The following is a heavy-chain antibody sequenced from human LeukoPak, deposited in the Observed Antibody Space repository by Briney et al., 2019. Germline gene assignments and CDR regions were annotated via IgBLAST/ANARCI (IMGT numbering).Heavy chain of an antibody. J-gene: IGHJ4*02. V-gene: IGHV4-59*01. CDR3: ARGGLYSSSWYDY. CDR2: IYYSGNT. CDR1: GGSISSYY. D-gene: IGHD6-13*01. Sequence: SETLSLTCTVSGGSISSYYWSWIRQPPGKGLEWIGYIYYSGNTNYNPSLKSRVTISVDTSKNQFSLKLSSVTAADTAVYYCARGGLYSSSWYDYWGQGTLVTVSS.